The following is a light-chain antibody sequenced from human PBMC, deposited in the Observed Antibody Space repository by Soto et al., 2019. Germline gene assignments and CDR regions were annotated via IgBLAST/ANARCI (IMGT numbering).Light chain of an antibody. CDR1: QSVSSD. J-gene: IGKJ1*01. Sequence: IVMPQSPATLCLCPLEIATLSCRASQSVSSDLAWYHQKPGQAPRLLIYGASSRATGIPDRFSGSGSGTDFTLTIRRLEPEDFAVYYCQQFRTFGQGTKVDIK. V-gene: IGKV3-20*01. CDR2: GAS. CDR3: QQFRT.